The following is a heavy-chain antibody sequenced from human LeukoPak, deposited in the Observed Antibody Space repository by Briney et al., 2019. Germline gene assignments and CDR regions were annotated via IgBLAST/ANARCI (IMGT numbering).Heavy chain of an antibody. D-gene: IGHD1-26*01. CDR3: AALVGATLAGVYYFDY. J-gene: IGHJ4*02. Sequence: PGGSLRLSRAASGFTFSSYSMNWVRQAPGKGVEWVSYIGGSTNTIYYADSMKGRFTISRDNAKNSLYLQMNSLRAEDTAVYYCAALVGATLAGVYYFDYWGQGTLVTVSS. V-gene: IGHV3-48*01. CDR1: GFTFSSYS. CDR2: IGGSTNTI.